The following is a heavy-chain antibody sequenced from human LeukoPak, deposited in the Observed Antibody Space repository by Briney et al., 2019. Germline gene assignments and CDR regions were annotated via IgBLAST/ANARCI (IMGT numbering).Heavy chain of an antibody. Sequence: GASLKISCMGSGSRFANYWIGWVRQMPGKGLEWMGIIYVGDSDTRYSPSFQGRVTISADKSISTAYLQWSSLKASDTAMYYCARHGSSYDSSAYYSWGQGTLVTVSS. CDR2: IYVGDSDT. V-gene: IGHV5-51*01. J-gene: IGHJ4*02. CDR1: GSRFANYW. D-gene: IGHD3-22*01. CDR3: ARHGSSYDSSAYYS.